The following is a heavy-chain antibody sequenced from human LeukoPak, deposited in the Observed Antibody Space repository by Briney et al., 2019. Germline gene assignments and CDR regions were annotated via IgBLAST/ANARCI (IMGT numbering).Heavy chain of an antibody. J-gene: IGHJ5*02. V-gene: IGHV4-59*08. Sequence: SETLSLTCTVSGGSISSYYWSWIRQPPGKGLEWIGYIYYSGSTNYNPSLKSRVTISVDTSKNQFSLKLSSVTAADTAVYYCARHPLTWAPLNWFDPWGQGTLVTVSS. CDR1: GGSISSYY. CDR2: IYYSGST. CDR3: ARHPLTWAPLNWFDP.